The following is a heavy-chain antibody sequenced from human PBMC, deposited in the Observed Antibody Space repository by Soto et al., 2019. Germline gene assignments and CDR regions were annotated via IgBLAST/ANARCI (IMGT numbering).Heavy chain of an antibody. CDR2: ISGSGGST. D-gene: IGHD7-27*01. CDR1: GFTFSSYA. J-gene: IGHJ4*02. Sequence: AGGSLRLSCAASGFTFSSYAMSWVRQAPGKGLEWVSAISGSGGSTYYADSVKGRFTISRDNSKNTLYLQMNSLRAEDTAVYYCAKTSIPPNWATLDYWGQGTLVTVSS. CDR3: AKTSIPPNWATLDY. V-gene: IGHV3-23*01.